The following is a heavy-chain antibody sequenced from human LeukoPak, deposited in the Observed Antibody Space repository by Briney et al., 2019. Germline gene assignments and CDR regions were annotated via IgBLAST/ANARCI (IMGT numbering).Heavy chain of an antibody. CDR1: VDSVSSNSVT. CDR2: TYYRSTWYN. J-gene: IGHJ5*02. CDR3: ARRLTQYDCFDP. Sequence: SQTLSLTCAISVDSVSSNSVTWNWIRQSPSRGLEWLGRTYYRSTWYNDYAVSVSGRITVNPDTSKNQFSLHLNSVTPEDTAVYYCARRLTQYDCFDPWGQGILVTVSS. D-gene: IGHD2-2*01. V-gene: IGHV6-1*01.